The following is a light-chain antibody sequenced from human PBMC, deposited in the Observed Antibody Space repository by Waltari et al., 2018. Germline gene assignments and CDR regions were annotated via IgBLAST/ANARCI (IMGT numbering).Light chain of an antibody. J-gene: IGKJ4*01. CDR1: QNIKTW. CDR2: KAS. V-gene: IGKV1-5*03. Sequence: DIKMSPSPSPLSAPIGDRVTIPCRASQNIKTWVAWYQQKPGKAPKFLVYKASTLDSGVPSRFSGSGSGTDFTLTISSLEPEDFAVYYCQQRSDWPPLTYGGGTKVEIK. CDR3: QQRSDWPPLT.